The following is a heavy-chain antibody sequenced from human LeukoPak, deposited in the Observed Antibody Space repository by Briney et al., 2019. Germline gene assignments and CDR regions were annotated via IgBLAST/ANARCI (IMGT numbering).Heavy chain of an antibody. V-gene: IGHV4-39*07. CDR2: IYYSGST. D-gene: IGHD3-22*01. Sequence: SETLSLTCTVSGGSISSSSYYWGWIRQPPGKGLEWIGSIYYSGSTYYNPSLKSRVTISVDTSKNQFSLKLSSVTAADTAVYYCARSSSGYLLLYYFDYWGQGTLVTVSS. CDR1: GGSISSSSYY. CDR3: ARSSSGYLLLYYFDY. J-gene: IGHJ4*02.